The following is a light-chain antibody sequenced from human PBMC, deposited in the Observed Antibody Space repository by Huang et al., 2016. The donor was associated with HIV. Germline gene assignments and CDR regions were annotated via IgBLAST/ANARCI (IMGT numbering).Light chain of an antibody. Sequence: EIVLTQSPGTLSLSPGDRALLSCRASQSVSNTYLACYQQNPGQAPRLLIYGASNRPTGIPDRFSGSGSGTDFTLTISRLEPEDFGVYYCQQYGSLSPFTFGHGTKLEIQ. J-gene: IGKJ2*01. CDR3: QQYGSLSPFT. CDR1: QSVSNTY. V-gene: IGKV3-20*01. CDR2: GAS.